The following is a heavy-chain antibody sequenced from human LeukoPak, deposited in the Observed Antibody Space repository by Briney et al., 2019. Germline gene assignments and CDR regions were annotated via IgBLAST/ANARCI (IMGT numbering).Heavy chain of an antibody. Sequence: GGSLRLSCAASGFTFSSYAMHWVRHAPGKGLDWVAVISYDGSNKYYADSVKGRFTISRDNSKNTLYLQMNSLRAEDTAVYYCARIPYSSRLTFDIWGQGTMVTVSS. V-gene: IGHV3-30-3*01. CDR1: GFTFSSYA. J-gene: IGHJ3*02. D-gene: IGHD6-19*01. CDR3: ARIPYSSRLTFDI. CDR2: ISYDGSNK.